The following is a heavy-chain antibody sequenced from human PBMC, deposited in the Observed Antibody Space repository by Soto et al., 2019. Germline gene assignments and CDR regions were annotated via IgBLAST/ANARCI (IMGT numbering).Heavy chain of an antibody. CDR1: GGSISSGDYY. D-gene: IGHD2-21*01. V-gene: IGHV4-30-4*01. Sequence: PSETLSLTSTVSGGSISSGDYYWSWIRQPPGKGLEWIGYIYYSGNTYYNPSLKSRVTISVDTSKNQFSLKLSSVTAADTAVYYCVRVGHINWFDPWGQGTLVTVSS. CDR2: IYYSGNT. CDR3: VRVGHINWFDP. J-gene: IGHJ5*02.